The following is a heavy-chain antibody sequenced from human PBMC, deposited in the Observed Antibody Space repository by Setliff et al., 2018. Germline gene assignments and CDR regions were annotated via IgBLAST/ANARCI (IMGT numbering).Heavy chain of an antibody. Sequence: PSGTLSLTCTVSGGSISSSSYYWGWIRQPPGKGLEWIGSIYYSGSTYYNPSLKSRVTISVDTSKNQFSLKLSSATAADTAVYYCARRATYYNFWSGYYDYWGQGTLVTVSS. D-gene: IGHD3-3*01. CDR1: GGSISSSSYY. CDR3: ARRATYYNFWSGYYDY. CDR2: IYYSGST. V-gene: IGHV4-39*07. J-gene: IGHJ4*02.